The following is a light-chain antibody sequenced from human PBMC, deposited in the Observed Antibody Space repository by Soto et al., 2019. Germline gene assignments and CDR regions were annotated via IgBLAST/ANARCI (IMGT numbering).Light chain of an antibody. CDR2: EVS. CDR1: SSNVGGYNY. CDR3: SSYAGSNNLV. Sequence: QSALTQPPSASGSPGQSVTISCTGTSSNVGGYNYVSRYQQHPGKAPKVMIYEVSKRHSGVPDRFSGSKSGNTASLTVSGLQAEEDADYYCSSYAGSNNLVFGGGTK. V-gene: IGLV2-8*01. J-gene: IGLJ2*01.